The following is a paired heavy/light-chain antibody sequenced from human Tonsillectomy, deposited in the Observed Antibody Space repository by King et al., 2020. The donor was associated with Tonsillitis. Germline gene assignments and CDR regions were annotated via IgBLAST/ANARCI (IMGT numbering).Light chain of an antibody. CDR3: QQRTNWLT. CDR1: QGLSGY. CDR2: DTS. J-gene: IGKJ4*01. Sequence: EIVLTQSPATLSLSPGERATLSCRASQGLSGYLAWYQQKPGQAPRLLIYDTSNRATGIPARFSGSGSGADFTLTISSLEPEDFAVYYCQQRTNWLTFGGGTKVEIK. V-gene: IGKV3-11*01.
Heavy chain of an antibody. D-gene: IGHD3-9*01. CDR3: ARDTTFLLRYIDWLLDY. Sequence: QVQLVESGGGVVQPGRSLRLSCAASGFNFSNFGMHWVRQAPGKGLEWVSGTTYDGSDKYYADSVKGRFSISRDNSKNTLHLEMNSLRAEDTAVYFCARDTTFLLRYIDWLLDYWGQGTLVTVSS. CDR1: GFNFSNFG. CDR2: TTYDGSDK. V-gene: IGHV3-30-3*01. J-gene: IGHJ4*02.